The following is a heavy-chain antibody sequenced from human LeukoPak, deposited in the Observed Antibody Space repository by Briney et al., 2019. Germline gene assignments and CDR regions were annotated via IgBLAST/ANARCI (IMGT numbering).Heavy chain of an antibody. J-gene: IGHJ4*02. D-gene: IGHD2-15*01. CDR3: ARGGVGEYGYFDY. Sequence: SETLCLTCTVSGYSISSGYYWGWIRQPPGKGLEWIGSIYHSGSTYYNPSLKSRVTISVDTSKNQFSLKLSSVTAADTAVYYCARGGVGEYGYFDYWGQGTLVTVSS. V-gene: IGHV4-38-2*02. CDR1: GYSISSGYY. CDR2: IYHSGST.